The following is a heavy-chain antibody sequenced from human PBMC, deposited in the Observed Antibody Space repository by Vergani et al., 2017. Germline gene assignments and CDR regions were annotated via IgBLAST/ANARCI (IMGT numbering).Heavy chain of an antibody. D-gene: IGHD2-15*01. V-gene: IGHV1-46*01. CDR2: INPSGGST. J-gene: IGHJ4*02. CDR1: GYTFTSYY. Sequence: QVQLVQSGAEVKKPGASVKVSCKASGYTFTSYYMHWVRQAPGQGLEWMGIINPSGGSTSYAQKFQGRVTMTRDTSTSTVYMELSSLSSEDTAVYYCAREEDCSGGSCHAGSFDYWGQGSLVTVSS. CDR3: AREEDCSGGSCHAGSFDY.